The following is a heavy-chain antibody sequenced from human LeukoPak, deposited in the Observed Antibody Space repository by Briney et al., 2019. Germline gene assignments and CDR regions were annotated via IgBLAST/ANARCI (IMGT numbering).Heavy chain of an antibody. D-gene: IGHD6-13*01. CDR1: GGTFSSYA. CDR3: ARVAVRVGQQLVQNEYFQH. J-gene: IGHJ1*01. CDR2: IIPILGIA. Sequence: SVKVSCKASGGTFSSYAISWVRQAPGQGLEWMGRIIPILGIANYAQKFQGRVTITADKSTSTAYMELSSLRSEDTAVYYCARVAVRVGQQLVQNEYFQHWGQGTLVTVSS. V-gene: IGHV1-69*04.